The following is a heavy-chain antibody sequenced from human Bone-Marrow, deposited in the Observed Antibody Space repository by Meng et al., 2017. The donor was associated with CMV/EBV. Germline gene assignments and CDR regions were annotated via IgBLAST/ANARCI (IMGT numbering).Heavy chain of an antibody. CDR1: GINVSSNY. CDR2: IYSGGST. CDR3: ARVLRDNGDYHFDY. Sequence: AASGINVSSNYMGWVRQAPGKGLEWVSVIYSGGSTYYADSVKGRFTISRHNSENTLYLQMNGLRTEDTAIYYCARVLRDNGDYHFDYWGQGTLVTVSS. J-gene: IGHJ4*02. D-gene: IGHD4-17*01. V-gene: IGHV3-53*04.